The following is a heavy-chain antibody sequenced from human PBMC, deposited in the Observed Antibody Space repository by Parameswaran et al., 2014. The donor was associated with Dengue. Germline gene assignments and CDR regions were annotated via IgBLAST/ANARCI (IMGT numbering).Heavy chain of an antibody. CDR3: ARAVHDFWSGYSYMDV. Sequence: WIRQPPGKGLEWVANIKQDGSEKYYVDSVKGRFTISRDNAKNSLYLQMNSLRAEDTAVYYCARAVHDFWSGYSYMDVWGKGTTVTVSS. V-gene: IGHV3-7*04. D-gene: IGHD3-3*01. CDR2: IKQDGSEK. J-gene: IGHJ6*03.